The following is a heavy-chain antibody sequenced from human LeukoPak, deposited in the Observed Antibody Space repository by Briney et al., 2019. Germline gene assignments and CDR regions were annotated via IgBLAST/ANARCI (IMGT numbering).Heavy chain of an antibody. J-gene: IGHJ5*02. CDR1: GYTFTSYG. Sequence: ASVKVSCKASGYTFTSYGISWVRRAPGQGLEWMGWISAYNGNTNYAQKLQGRVTMTTDTSTSTAYMEMRSMRSDDTAVYYCARETSGSSTWGYWFDPWGQGTLVTVSS. CDR3: ARETSGSSTWGYWFDP. V-gene: IGHV1-18*01. D-gene: IGHD1-26*01. CDR2: ISAYNGNT.